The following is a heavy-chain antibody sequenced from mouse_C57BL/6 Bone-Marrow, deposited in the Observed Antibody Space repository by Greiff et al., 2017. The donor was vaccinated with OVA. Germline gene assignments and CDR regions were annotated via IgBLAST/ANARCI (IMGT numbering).Heavy chain of an antibody. CDR2: IDPETGGT. CDR1: GYTFTDYE. J-gene: IGHJ2*01. V-gene: IGHV1-15*01. Sequence: QVQLQQSGAELVRPGASVTLSCKASGYTFTDYEMHWVKQTPVHGLEWIGAIDPETGGTAYNQKFKGKAILTADKSSSTAYMELRSLTSEDSAVYYCTRNYEAFDYWGQGTTLTVSS. CDR3: TRNYEAFDY. D-gene: IGHD2-4*01.